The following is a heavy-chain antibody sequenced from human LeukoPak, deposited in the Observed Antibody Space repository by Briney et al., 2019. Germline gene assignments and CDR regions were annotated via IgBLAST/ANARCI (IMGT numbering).Heavy chain of an antibody. CDR3: ARNFKSKPLSVIDY. Sequence: VASVKVSCKASGYTFTGYYMHWVRQAPGQGLEWMGWINPNSGGTNYAQKFQGRVTMTRDTSISTAYMELSRLRSDDTAVYYCARNFKSKPLSVIDYWGQGTLVTVSS. J-gene: IGHJ4*02. V-gene: IGHV1-2*02. D-gene: IGHD2-8*01. CDR2: INPNSGGT. CDR1: GYTFTGYY.